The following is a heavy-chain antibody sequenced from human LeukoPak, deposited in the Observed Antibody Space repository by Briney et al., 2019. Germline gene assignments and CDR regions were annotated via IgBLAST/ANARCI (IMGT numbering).Heavy chain of an antibody. V-gene: IGHV4-34*01. D-gene: IGHD6-19*01. J-gene: IGHJ4*02. CDR2: ITHSGST. Sequence: SETLSLTCAVYGGSLSSYYCSWIRQPPGKGLEWIGHITHSGSTNYNPSLKNRVTVSVDASKSQFSLKLSSVTAADTAVYYCSHTGWYKVPDYWGQGTLVTVSS. CDR1: GGSLSSYY. CDR3: SHTGWYKVPDY.